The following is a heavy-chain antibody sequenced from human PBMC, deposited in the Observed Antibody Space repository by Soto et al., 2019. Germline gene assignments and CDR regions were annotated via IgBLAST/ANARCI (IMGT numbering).Heavy chain of an antibody. CDR2: IYHSGST. CDR3: ARDRGLVVPACMGRRVYFYYGLDV. D-gene: IGHD2-2*01. Sequence: SETLSLTCAVSGGSISSGGYSWSWIRQPPGKGLEWIGYIYHSGSTYYNPSLKSRVTISVDRSKNQFSLKLSSVTAADTAVYYCARDRGLVVPACMGRRVYFYYGLDVWGQGTPVTVSS. V-gene: IGHV4-30-2*01. CDR1: GGSISSGGYS. J-gene: IGHJ6*02.